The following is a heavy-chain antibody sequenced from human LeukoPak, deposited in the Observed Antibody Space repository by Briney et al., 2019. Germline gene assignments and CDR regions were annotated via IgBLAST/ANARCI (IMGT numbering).Heavy chain of an antibody. CDR1: GGTFSSHA. V-gene: IGHV1-18*01. Sequence: ASVKVSCKASGGTFSSHAISWVRQAPGQGLEWMGWISAYNGNTNYAQKLQGRVTMTTDTSTSTAYMELRSLRSDDTAVYYCARVSSTAFDPWGQGTLVTVSS. CDR2: ISAYNGNT. J-gene: IGHJ5*02. CDR3: ARVSSTAFDP. D-gene: IGHD6-13*01.